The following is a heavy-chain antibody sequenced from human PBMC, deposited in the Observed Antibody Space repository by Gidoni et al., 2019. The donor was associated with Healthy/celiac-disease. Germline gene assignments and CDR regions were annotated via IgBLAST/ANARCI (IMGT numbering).Heavy chain of an antibody. D-gene: IGHD2-15*01. V-gene: IGHV3-30-3*01. J-gene: IGHJ6*02. CDR2: ISYDGSNK. Sequence: VRQAPGKGLEWVAVISYDGSNKYYADSVKGRFTISRDNSQNTLYLQMNSLRAEDTAVYYCARPLRLLNNYYYGMDVWGQGTTVTVPS. CDR3: ARPLRLLNNYYYGMDV.